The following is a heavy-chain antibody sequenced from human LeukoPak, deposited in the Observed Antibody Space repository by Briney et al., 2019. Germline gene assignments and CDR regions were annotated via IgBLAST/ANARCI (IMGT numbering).Heavy chain of an antibody. J-gene: IGHJ4*02. CDR2: IYYSGST. D-gene: IGHD3-16*01. V-gene: IGHV4-39*07. CDR1: GGSISSSSYY. Sequence: SETLSLTCTVSGGSISSSSYYWGWIRRPPGKGLEWIGSIYYSGSTYYNPSLKSRVTISVDTSKNQFSLKLSSVTAADTAVYYCARALMLLDFDYWGQGTLVTVSS. CDR3: ARALMLLDFDY.